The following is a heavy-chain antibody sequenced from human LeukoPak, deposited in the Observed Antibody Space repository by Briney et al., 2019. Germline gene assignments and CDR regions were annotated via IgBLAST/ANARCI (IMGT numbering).Heavy chain of an antibody. D-gene: IGHD5-12*01. J-gene: IGHJ4*02. CDR2: INHSGST. Sequence: PSETLCLTCAVYGGSFSGYYWSWIRQPPGKGLEWIGEINHSGSTNYNPSLKSRVTISVDTSKNQFSLKLSSVTAADTAVYYCARGGGYTPYYFDYWGQGTLVTVSS. CDR3: ARGGGYTPYYFDY. CDR1: GGSFSGYY. V-gene: IGHV4-34*01.